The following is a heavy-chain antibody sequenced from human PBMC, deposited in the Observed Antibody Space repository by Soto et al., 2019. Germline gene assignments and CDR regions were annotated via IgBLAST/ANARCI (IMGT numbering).Heavy chain of an antibody. CDR1: GFTFTSYA. D-gene: IGHD3-3*01. CDR3: ARWLSGYYYGMDV. Sequence: QVQLVESGGGVVQPGRSLRLSCAASGFTFTSYAMHWVRQAPGKGLEWVAIISYDGSDKQYADSVKGRFTFSRDNSKNTLYLQMNSLRADDTAEYYCARWLSGYYYGMDVWGQGTTVTVSS. V-gene: IGHV3-30-3*01. CDR2: ISYDGSDK. J-gene: IGHJ6*02.